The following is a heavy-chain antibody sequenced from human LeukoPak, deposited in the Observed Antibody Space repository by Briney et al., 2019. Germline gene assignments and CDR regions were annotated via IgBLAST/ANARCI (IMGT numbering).Heavy chain of an antibody. V-gene: IGHV3-11*03. CDR1: GVTFSDYY. CDR2: ISSSSSST. J-gene: IGHJ4*02. D-gene: IGHD6-19*01. Sequence: PGGSLRLSCAASGVTFSDYYMSWIRQAPGKGLEWVSYISSSSSSTNYADSVKVRFTISKDNAKHSLYLQMNSLRAEDTAVYYCARSKYSSGWYYFDYWARGTLVSVPS. CDR3: ARSKYSSGWYYFDY.